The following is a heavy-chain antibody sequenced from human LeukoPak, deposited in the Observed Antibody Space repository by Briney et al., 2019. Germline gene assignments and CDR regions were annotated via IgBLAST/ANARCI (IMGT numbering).Heavy chain of an antibody. D-gene: IGHD6-19*01. J-gene: IGHJ4*02. Sequence: PSETLSLTCAVYGGSFSGYYWSWLRQPPGKGLEWIGEINHSGSTNYNPSLKSRVTISVDTSKNQFSLKLSSVTAADTAVYYCARGRRGMYSSGWYADWGQGTLVTVSS. CDR1: GGSFSGYY. CDR2: INHSGST. V-gene: IGHV4-34*01. CDR3: ARGRRGMYSSGWYAD.